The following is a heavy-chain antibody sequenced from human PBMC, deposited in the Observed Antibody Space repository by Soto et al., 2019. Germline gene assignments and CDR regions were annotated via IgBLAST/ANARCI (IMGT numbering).Heavy chain of an antibody. J-gene: IGHJ4*02. Sequence: ASVKVSCKASGYTFTSSDINWVRQATGQGLEWMGWMNPNSGNTGYAQKFQGRVTLTRNTSISTAYMELSSLRSEDTAVYYCAKQGPLHCYIASCPYYFDYWGQGALVTVSS. V-gene: IGHV1-8*01. CDR3: AKQGPLHCYIASCPYYFDY. CDR1: GYTFTSSD. D-gene: IGHD2-2*01. CDR2: MNPNSGNT.